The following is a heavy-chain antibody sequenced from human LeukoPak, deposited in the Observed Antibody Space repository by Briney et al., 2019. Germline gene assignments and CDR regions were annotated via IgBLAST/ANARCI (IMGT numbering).Heavy chain of an antibody. CDR3: TTDRYSSSSLTIFDY. D-gene: IGHD6-6*01. Sequence: GGSLRLSCAASGFTFSNAWMSWVRQAPGKGLVWVGRIKSKTDGGTTDYAAPVKGRFTISRDDSKNTLYLQMNSLKTEDAAVYYCTTDRYSSSSLTIFDYWGQGTLVTVSS. CDR1: GFTFSNAW. CDR2: IKSKTDGGTT. V-gene: IGHV3-15*01. J-gene: IGHJ4*02.